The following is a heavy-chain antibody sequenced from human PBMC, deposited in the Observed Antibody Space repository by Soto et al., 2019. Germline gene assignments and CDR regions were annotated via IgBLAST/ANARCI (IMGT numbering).Heavy chain of an antibody. CDR2: IYSRGSP. D-gene: IGHD5-18*01. CDR3: ARADARGYSYGRPHYYYYGMDV. J-gene: IGHJ6*02. CDR1: GGSISSGGYY. V-gene: IGHV4-31*03. Sequence: SETLSLTCTVSGGSISSGGYYWSWIRQHPGKGLEWIGYIYSRGSPDYNPSLNIRFTISVATSQNQFSLKLRSVTAADTAVDYCARADARGYSYGRPHYYYYGMDVWGQGTTVTVSS.